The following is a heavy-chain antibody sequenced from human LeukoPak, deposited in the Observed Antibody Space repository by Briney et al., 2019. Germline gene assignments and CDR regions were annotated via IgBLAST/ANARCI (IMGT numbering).Heavy chain of an antibody. CDR3: ARDLIDSSGYRLDY. J-gene: IGHJ4*02. CDR2: ISYDGSNK. D-gene: IGHD3-22*01. Sequence: GGSLRLSCAASGFTFSSYAMHWVRQAPGKGLEWVAVISYDGSNKYYADSVKGRFTISRDNSKNTPYLQMNSLRAEDTAVYYCARDLIDSSGYRLDYWGQGTLVTVSS. V-gene: IGHV3-30*04. CDR1: GFTFSSYA.